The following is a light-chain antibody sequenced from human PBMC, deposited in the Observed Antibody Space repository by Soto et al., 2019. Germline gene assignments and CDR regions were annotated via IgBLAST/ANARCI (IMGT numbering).Light chain of an antibody. CDR1: QSVSSN. V-gene: IGKV3-15*01. CDR2: DAS. J-gene: IGKJ3*01. CDR3: QQYNNWLFT. Sequence: EIVMTQSPATLSVSPGERATLSCRASQSVSSNLAWYQQKPGQAPRLLIYDASARATGIPARFSGSVSGTEFTLTIGSLQSEDFAVYYCQQYNNWLFTFGPGTKVDIK.